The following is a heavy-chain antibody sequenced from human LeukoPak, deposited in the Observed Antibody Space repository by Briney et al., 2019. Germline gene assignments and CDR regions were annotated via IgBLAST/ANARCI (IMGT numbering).Heavy chain of an antibody. V-gene: IGHV1-2*02. CDR2: INPNRGGT. J-gene: IGHJ4*02. CDR1: GYTFTDNY. CDR3: ARGQAFGFWSGYSTGFDY. D-gene: IGHD3-3*01. Sequence: ASVKVSCKASGYTFTDNYIHWVRQAPGQGLEWMGWINPNRGGTNYAQKYQDRVTMTRDMSITTAYMDLSRLRSDDTAVYYCARGQAFGFWSGYSTGFDYWGQGTLVTVSS.